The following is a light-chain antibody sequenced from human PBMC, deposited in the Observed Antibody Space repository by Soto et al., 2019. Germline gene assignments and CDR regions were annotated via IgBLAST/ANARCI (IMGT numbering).Light chain of an antibody. CDR1: SSDVGGYNY. Sequence: QSALTQPASVSGSPGQSITISCTGTSSDVGGYNYVSWYQPHPGKAPKLMISEFSNRPSGVSNRFSGSKSGNTASLTISGLQAEDEGDYYCSSYTSSSTRVFGGGTKLTVL. V-gene: IGLV2-14*01. CDR3: SSYTSSSTRV. CDR2: EFS. J-gene: IGLJ3*02.